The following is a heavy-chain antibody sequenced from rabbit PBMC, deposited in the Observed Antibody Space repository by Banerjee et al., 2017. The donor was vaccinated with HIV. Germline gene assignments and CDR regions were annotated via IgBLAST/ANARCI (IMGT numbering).Heavy chain of an antibody. CDR3: ARDLAGVIGWNFDL. CDR2: IYTGSSGST. V-gene: IGHV1S40*01. J-gene: IGHJ4*01. Sequence: QSLEESGGGLVQPEGSLTLTCKASGFDFSSTYYMCWVRQAPGKGLEWIGCIYTGSSGSTYYASWAKGRFTISKTSSTTVTLQMTSLTAADTATYFCARDLAGVIGWNFDLWGQGTLVTVS. D-gene: IGHD4-1*01. CDR1: GFDFSSTYY.